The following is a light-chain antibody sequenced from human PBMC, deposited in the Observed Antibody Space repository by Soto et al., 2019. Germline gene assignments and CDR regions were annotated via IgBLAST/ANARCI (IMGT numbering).Light chain of an antibody. CDR1: QSISTY. CDR2: DSS. CDR3: QQSYSNPTWT. J-gene: IGKJ1*01. Sequence: DIQLTQSPSSLSASVGDRITITCRASQSISTYLNWYQQKPGEAPTLLVYDSSTLQSGVPSRFSGSGFWAEFTLTVSSLQPEDFETYYCQQSYSNPTWTFGQGTKVEIK. V-gene: IGKV1-39*01.